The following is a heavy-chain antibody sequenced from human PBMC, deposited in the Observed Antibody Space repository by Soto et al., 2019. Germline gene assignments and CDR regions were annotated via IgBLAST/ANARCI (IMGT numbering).Heavy chain of an antibody. D-gene: IGHD3-9*01. Sequence: GGSLRLSCGASGFSVTSNYMTWVRQAPGKGLECVSVIYAGGNTYYPDSVKGRFTISSDNSKNTLFLQMNNLRAEDTAVYYCARVTTFYDILTSSYALNYFDYWGQGTRVTVSS. V-gene: IGHV3-53*01. J-gene: IGHJ4*02. CDR3: ARVTTFYDILTSSYALNYFDY. CDR2: IYAGGNT. CDR1: GFSVTSNY.